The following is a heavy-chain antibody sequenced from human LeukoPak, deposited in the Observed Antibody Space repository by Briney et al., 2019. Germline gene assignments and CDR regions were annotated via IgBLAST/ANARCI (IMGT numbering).Heavy chain of an antibody. CDR2: IYYSGCT. CDR1: GGSISSYY. J-gene: IGHJ4*02. D-gene: IGHD4-17*01. CDR3: ARGDYRLFDY. V-gene: IGHV4-59*01. Sequence: SETLSLTCTVSGGSISSYYWSWIRQPPGKGLEWIGYIYYSGCTNYNPSLKSGVSISVDTSKKQFSMKLSSVTAADTAVYYCARGDYRLFDYWGQGTLVTVSS.